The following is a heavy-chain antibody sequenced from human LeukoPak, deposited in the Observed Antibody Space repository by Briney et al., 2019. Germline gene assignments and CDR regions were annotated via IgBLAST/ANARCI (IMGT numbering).Heavy chain of an antibody. D-gene: IGHD4-17*01. CDR2: IYYSAST. CDR1: GGSISSSSYY. V-gene: IGHV4-39*07. CDR3: VYYGDYLDMDV. J-gene: IGHJ6*03. Sequence: PSETLSLTCTVSGGSISSSSYYWGWIRQPPGKGLEGIGSIYYSASTYYNPSLKSRVTISVDTSKNQFSLKLSSVTAADTAVYYCVYYGDYLDMDVWGKGTTVTVSS.